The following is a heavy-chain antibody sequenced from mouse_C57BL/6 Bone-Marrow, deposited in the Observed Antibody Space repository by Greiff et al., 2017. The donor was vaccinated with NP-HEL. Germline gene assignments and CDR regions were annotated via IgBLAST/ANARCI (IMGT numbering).Heavy chain of an antibody. Sequence: LVESGAELVKPGASVKLSCTASGFNIKDYYMHWVKQRTEQGLEWIGRIDPEDGETKYAPKFQGKATITADTSSNTAYLQLTSLTSEDTAVYYCAHITTVVAHDDWGQGTTLTVSS. CDR3: AHITTVVAHDD. CDR2: IDPEDGET. J-gene: IGHJ2*01. V-gene: IGHV14-2*01. CDR1: GFNIKDYY. D-gene: IGHD1-1*01.